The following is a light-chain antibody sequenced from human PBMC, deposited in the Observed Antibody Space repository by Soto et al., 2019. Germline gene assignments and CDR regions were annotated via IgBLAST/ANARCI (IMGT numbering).Light chain of an antibody. CDR3: SSYTSRSTLV. V-gene: IGLV2-14*01. CDR1: SSDVGGYNY. J-gene: IGLJ1*01. CDR2: EFT. Sequence: QSALTQPASVSGSPGQSITISCTGTSSDVGGYNYVSWYQQHPGKAPKLMIYEFTNRPSGVSNRFSGSKSGNTASLTISGLQAEDEADYYCSSYTSRSTLVFGTGTKVTVL.